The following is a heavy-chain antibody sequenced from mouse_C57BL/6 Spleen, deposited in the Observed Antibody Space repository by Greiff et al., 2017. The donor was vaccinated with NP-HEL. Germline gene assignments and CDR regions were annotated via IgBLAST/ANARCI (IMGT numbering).Heavy chain of an antibody. Sequence: VKLQQSGPELVKPGASVKISCKASGYAFSSSWMNWVKQRPGKGLEWIGRIYPGDGDTNYNGKFKGKATLTADKSSSTAYMQLSSLTSEDSAVYFCAREEYFDVWGTGTTVTVSS. V-gene: IGHV1-82*01. CDR3: AREEYFDV. J-gene: IGHJ1*03. CDR2: IYPGDGDT. CDR1: GYAFSSSW.